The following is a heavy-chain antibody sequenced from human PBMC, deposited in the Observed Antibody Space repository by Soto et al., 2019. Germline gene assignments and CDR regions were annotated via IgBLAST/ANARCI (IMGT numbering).Heavy chain of an antibody. Sequence: SETLSLTCAVSGGSISSGGYFWSWIRHHPGKGLEWIGYIYYSGSTYYNPSLKSRVTISVDTSKNQFSLKLSSVTAADTAVYYCARDTRLRLPDWYFDLWGRGTLVTVSS. CDR3: ARDTRLRLPDWYFDL. CDR2: IYYSGST. J-gene: IGHJ2*01. CDR1: GGSISSGGYF. V-gene: IGHV4-31*11. D-gene: IGHD2-2*01.